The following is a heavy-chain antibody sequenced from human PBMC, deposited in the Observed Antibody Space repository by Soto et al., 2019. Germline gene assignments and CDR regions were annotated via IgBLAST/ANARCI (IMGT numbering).Heavy chain of an antibody. D-gene: IGHD6-6*01. CDR1: GFPFSDYY. V-gene: IGHV3-11*01. CDR3: ARDVVAARGSSGY. CDR2: ISSSGSTI. Sequence: GGSLRLSCAASGFPFSDYYMSWIRQAPGKGLEWVSYISSSGSTIYYADSVKGRFTISRDNAKNSLYLQMNSLGAEDTAVYYCARDVVAARGSSGYWGQGTLVTVSS. J-gene: IGHJ4*02.